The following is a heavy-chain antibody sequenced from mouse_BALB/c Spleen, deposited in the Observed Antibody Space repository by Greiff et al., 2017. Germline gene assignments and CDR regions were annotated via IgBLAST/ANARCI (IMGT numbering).Heavy chain of an antibody. J-gene: IGHJ4*01. V-gene: IGHV1S29*02. CDR3: ARFYYGSSYYAMDY. CDR1: GYTFTDYN. Sequence: VHVKQSGPELVKPGASVKISCKASGYTFTDYNMHWVKQSHGKSLEWIGYIYPYNGGTGYNQKFKSKATLTVDNSSSTAYMELRSLTSEDSAVYYCARFYYGSSYYAMDYWGQGTSVTVSS. CDR2: IYPYNGGT. D-gene: IGHD1-1*01.